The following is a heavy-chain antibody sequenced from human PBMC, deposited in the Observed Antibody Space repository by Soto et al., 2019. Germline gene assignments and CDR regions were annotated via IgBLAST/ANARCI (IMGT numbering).Heavy chain of an antibody. Sequence: SGPTLVNPTQTLTLTCSFSGFSPSTTGVGVGWIRQPPGKALEWLALIYWDDDKRYNPSLNSRLTITKDTSKNQVVLAMTNMDPVDTATYYCVQSRCGGDCLQSYSSHSYYGLDVWGQGTTVTVSS. J-gene: IGHJ6*02. CDR1: GFSPSTTGVG. CDR2: IYWDDDK. D-gene: IGHD2-21*02. V-gene: IGHV2-5*02. CDR3: VQSRCGGDCLQSYSSHSYYGLDV.